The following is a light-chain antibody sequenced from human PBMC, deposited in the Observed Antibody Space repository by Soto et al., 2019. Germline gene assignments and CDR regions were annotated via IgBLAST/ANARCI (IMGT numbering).Light chain of an antibody. V-gene: IGKV1-9*01. Sequence: DIQLTQSPSFLSASVGDRVTITCRASQGISSYLAWYQQEPGKAPKLLIYPLSTLQSGIPSRFSGSGSGTEFTLTISSLQPEDFATYYCQHLNTYPLTFGGGTKVDIK. CDR3: QHLNTYPLT. CDR1: QGISSY. CDR2: PLS. J-gene: IGKJ4*01.